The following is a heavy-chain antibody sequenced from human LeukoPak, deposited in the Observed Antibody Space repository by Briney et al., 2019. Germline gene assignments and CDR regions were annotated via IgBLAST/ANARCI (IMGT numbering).Heavy chain of an antibody. D-gene: IGHD6-13*01. CDR3: AKASTSSSWYVDY. Sequence: GGSLRLSCAASGLTLDDYAMHWVRQAPGKGLEWVSGISWNSGSIGYADSVKGRFTISRDNAKNSLYLQMNSLRAEDTALYYCAKASTSSSWYVDYWGQGTLVTVSS. J-gene: IGHJ4*02. V-gene: IGHV3-9*01. CDR1: GLTLDDYA. CDR2: ISWNSGSI.